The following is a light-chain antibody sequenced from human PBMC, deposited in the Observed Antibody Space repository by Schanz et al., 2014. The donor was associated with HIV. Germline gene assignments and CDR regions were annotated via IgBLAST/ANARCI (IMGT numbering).Light chain of an antibody. CDR1: QNIGNW. CDR2: RAS. CDR3: QQYDRRSFT. J-gene: IGKJ2*01. V-gene: IGKV1-5*03. Sequence: QMTQSPSTLSASVGDRVTITCRASQNIGNWVAWYQQKPGKAPNLLIYRASTLKTGVPSRFSGSASGTEFALTISSVQPEDFATYYCQQYDRRSFTFGQGTKLEI.